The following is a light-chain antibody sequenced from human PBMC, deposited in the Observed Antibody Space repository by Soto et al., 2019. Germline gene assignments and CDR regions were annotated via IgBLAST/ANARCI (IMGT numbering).Light chain of an antibody. CDR3: QQYGSWT. CDR2: GTS. CDR1: QTISSNY. V-gene: IGKV3-20*01. J-gene: IGKJ1*01. Sequence: EIVLTQSPGTLSVSPGERATLSCRASQTISSNYLAWYQQKPGQAPSHLIYGTSSRGTGIPDRFSGSGSVSDFTLHISRLEPEYSAIYYCQQYGSWTFGQGTKLEIK.